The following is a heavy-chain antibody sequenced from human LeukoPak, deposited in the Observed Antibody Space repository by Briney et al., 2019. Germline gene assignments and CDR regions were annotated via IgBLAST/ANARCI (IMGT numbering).Heavy chain of an antibody. CDR3: ARDGNWGTFDY. Sequence: ASVKVSCKASAYTFTSYGSSWVRQAPGQGLERMGWNSAYNGNTNYAQKLQGRVTMTPDTSTSTAYMELRSLRSDDTAVYYCARDGNWGTFDYWGQGTLVTVSS. D-gene: IGHD7-27*01. CDR1: AYTFTSYG. CDR2: NSAYNGNT. V-gene: IGHV1-18*01. J-gene: IGHJ4*02.